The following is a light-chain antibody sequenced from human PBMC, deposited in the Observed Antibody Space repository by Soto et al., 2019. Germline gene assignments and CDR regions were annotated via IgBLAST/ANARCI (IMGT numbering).Light chain of an antibody. CDR2: GAS. CDR1: QSVSSSY. CDR3: HQYGSSPWT. J-gene: IGKJ1*01. Sequence: EIVLTQSPGTLSLSPGERATLSCRASQSVSSSYLAWYQQKPGQAPRLLIYGASSRATGIPDRFSVSGSGTDFTLTISRLEPEDFAVYYCHQYGSSPWTFGQGTQVEIK. V-gene: IGKV3-20*01.